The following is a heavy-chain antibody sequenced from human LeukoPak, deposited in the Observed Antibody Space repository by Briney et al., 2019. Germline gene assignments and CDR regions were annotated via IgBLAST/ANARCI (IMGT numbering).Heavy chain of an antibody. V-gene: IGHV3-48*03. D-gene: IGHD6-13*01. CDR3: AKLAAAGPYYYYYYMDA. CDR2: ISSSGYTI. CDR1: GFTFSSYE. Sequence: TGGSLRLSCAASGFTFSSYEINWVRQAPGKGLEWVSYISSSGYTIHYADSVKGRFTISRDNAKNSLYLQMNSLRAEDTAVYYCAKLAAAGPYYYYYYMDAWGKGTTVTVSS. J-gene: IGHJ6*03.